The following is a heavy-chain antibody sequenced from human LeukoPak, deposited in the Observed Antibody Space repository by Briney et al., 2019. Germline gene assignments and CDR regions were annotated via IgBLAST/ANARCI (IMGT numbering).Heavy chain of an antibody. CDR2: ISPYNGNT. V-gene: IGHV1-18*01. D-gene: IGHD2-2*01. J-gene: IGHJ4*02. CDR3: ARVGIYCSSTSCYASDFDH. Sequence: ASVKVSCKASGYTFTSYGISWVRQAPGQGLEWMGWISPYNGNTNYAQKLQGRVTMTTDTSTSTAYMELRSLRSDDTAVYYCARVGIYCSSTSCYASDFDHWGQGTLVTVSS. CDR1: GYTFTSYG.